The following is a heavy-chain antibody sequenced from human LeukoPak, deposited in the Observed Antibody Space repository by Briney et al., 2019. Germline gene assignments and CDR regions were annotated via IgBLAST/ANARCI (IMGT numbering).Heavy chain of an antibody. D-gene: IGHD1-26*01. CDR1: GYSISSDYY. Sequence: SETLSLTCTVSGYSISSDYYWGWIRQPPGKGLEWIGSIYHSGSTYYKPSLKSRVTISVDTSKNQFSLRLSSVTAADTAVYYCARGLLEWGLLSCWFDPWGQGTLVTVSS. CDR2: IYHSGST. CDR3: ARGLLEWGLLSCWFDP. V-gene: IGHV4-38-2*02. J-gene: IGHJ5*02.